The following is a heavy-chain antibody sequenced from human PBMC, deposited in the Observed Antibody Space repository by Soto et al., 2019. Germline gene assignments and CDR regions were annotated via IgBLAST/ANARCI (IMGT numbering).Heavy chain of an antibody. V-gene: IGHV3-11*05. CDR3: ARDQSITMIVVPKEGYFRH. D-gene: IGHD3-22*01. J-gene: IGHJ1*01. CDR1: GFTLRDSY. Sequence: GGSLRVSGAGWGFTLRDSYMSWTRQAPGKGMEWLSYISPGSRYPAYAESVKGRFTISRDNAKNPLYLQMNSLRAEDTAVYYCARDQSITMIVVPKEGYFRHWAHGTLVTVSS. CDR2: ISPGSRYP.